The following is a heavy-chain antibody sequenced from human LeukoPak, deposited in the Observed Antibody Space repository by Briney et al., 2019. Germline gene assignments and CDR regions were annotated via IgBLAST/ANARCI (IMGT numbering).Heavy chain of an antibody. CDR2: IYYSDST. CDR1: GGPVTRGNYY. CDR3: ARGGTDYYFDY. V-gene: IGHV4-30-4*01. J-gene: IGHJ4*02. Sequence: SETLSLTCTVSGGPVTRGNYYWSWIRQPPGKGLEWIGYIYYSDSTYYNPSLESRVTIAVDTSKNQFSLKLSSVTAADTAVYYCARGGTDYYFDYWGQGTLVAVSS. D-gene: IGHD1-26*01.